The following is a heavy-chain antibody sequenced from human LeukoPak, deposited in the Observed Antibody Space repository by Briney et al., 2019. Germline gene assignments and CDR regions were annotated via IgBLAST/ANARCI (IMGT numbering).Heavy chain of an antibody. CDR1: GGSFSGYY. CDR3: ASTAVDIVVVPAGYFDL. D-gene: IGHD2-2*03. CDR2: TYYSGST. Sequence: SETLSLTCAVYGGSFSGYYWSWIRQHPGKGLEWIGYTYYSGSTYYNPSLKSRVTISVDTSKNQFSLKLSSVTAADTAVYYCASTAVDIVVVPAGYFDLWGRGTLVTVSS. J-gene: IGHJ2*01. V-gene: IGHV4-31*11.